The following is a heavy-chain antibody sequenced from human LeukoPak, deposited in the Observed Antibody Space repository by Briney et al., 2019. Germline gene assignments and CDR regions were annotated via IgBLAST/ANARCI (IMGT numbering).Heavy chain of an antibody. J-gene: IGHJ6*03. CDR2: ISTYKGNT. Sequence: ASVKVSCKASGYTFSSYGISWVRQAPGQGLEWMGWISTYKGNTNYAQKLQGRVTMTTDTSTSTVYMELRSLRSDDTAVYYCARVTALYYYMDVWGKGTTVTVSS. CDR3: ARVTALYYYMDV. V-gene: IGHV1-18*01. CDR1: GYTFSSYG.